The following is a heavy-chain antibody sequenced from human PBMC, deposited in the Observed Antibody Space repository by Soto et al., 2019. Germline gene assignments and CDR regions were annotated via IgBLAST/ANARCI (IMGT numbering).Heavy chain of an antibody. CDR3: ASYPAHCGGDCYYDY. CDR1: GFTFSDYY. J-gene: IGHJ4*02. CDR2: ISSSSSYT. D-gene: IGHD2-21*02. Sequence: GGSLRLSCAASGFTFSDYYMSWIRQAPGKGLEWVSYISSSSSYTNYADSVKGRFTISRDNAKNSLYLQMNSLRAEDTAVYYCASYPAHCGGDCYYDYWGQGTLVTVSS. V-gene: IGHV3-11*06.